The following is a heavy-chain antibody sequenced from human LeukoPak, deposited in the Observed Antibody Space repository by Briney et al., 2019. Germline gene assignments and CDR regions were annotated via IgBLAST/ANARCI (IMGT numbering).Heavy chain of an antibody. CDR3: ARSFGITVVVPAAFDY. CDR1: GYTFTGYY. CDR2: INPNSGVT. D-gene: IGHD2-2*01. J-gene: IGHJ4*02. V-gene: IGHV1-2*02. Sequence: GASVKVSCKASGYTFTGYYMHWVRQAPGQGLEWMGWINPNSGVTNYAQKFQGRVTMTEDTSTDTAYMELSSLRSEDTAVYYCARSFGITVVVPAAFDYWGQGTLVTVSS.